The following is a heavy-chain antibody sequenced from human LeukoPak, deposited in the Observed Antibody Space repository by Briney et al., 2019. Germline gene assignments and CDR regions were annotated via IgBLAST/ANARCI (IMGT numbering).Heavy chain of an antibody. Sequence: PGGSLRLSCAASGFTFSSYSMNWVRQAPGKGLEWVSYISSSSSTIYYADSVKGRFTISRDNAKNSLYLQMNSLRAEDTAVYYCARDSNYGSGSYYYYYMDVWGKGTTVTASS. CDR2: ISSSSSTI. V-gene: IGHV3-48*01. CDR1: GFTFSSYS. J-gene: IGHJ6*03. D-gene: IGHD3-10*01. CDR3: ARDSNYGSGSYYYYYMDV.